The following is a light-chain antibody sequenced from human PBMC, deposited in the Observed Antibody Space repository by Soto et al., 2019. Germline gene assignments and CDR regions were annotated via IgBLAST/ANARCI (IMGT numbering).Light chain of an antibody. CDR2: LTS. CDR1: QTINNY. CDR3: QQSFTTPWT. Sequence: DIQMTQAASSLSASVGDRVTITCRASQTINNYLNWFQQKPGRAPKLLIYLTSTLESEVPSRFSGSGSGTDFTLTISSLQPEDFATYHCQQSFTTPWTFGQGTKVDIK. V-gene: IGKV1-39*01. J-gene: IGKJ1*01.